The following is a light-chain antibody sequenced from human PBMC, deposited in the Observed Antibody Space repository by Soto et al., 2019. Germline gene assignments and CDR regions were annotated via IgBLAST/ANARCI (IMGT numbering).Light chain of an antibody. CDR1: SSDVGGYNY. CDR2: EVY. J-gene: IGLJ2*01. V-gene: IGLV2-8*01. CDR3: CAYAGSSTWV. Sequence: QSAPTQPPSASGSPGQSVTFSCTGTSSDVGGYNYVSWYQQYPGKAPKLMIYEVYKRHSGVPDRFSGSKSGNTASLTVSGLQPEDEADYYCCAYAGSSTWVFGGGTKLTVL.